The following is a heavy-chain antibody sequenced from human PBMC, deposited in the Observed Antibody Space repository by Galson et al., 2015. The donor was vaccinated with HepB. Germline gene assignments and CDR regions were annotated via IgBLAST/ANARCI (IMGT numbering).Heavy chain of an antibody. CDR3: ARDLRTGSSNVDY. CDR1: GYSFISYG. D-gene: IGHD1-26*01. J-gene: IGHJ4*02. Sequence: SVKVSCKASGYSFISYGISWLRQAPGQGFEWMGWISTHNGYTLYAQKFRDRVTMTADTPTSTAYMELRSLRSDDTAVYYCARDLRTGSSNVDYWGQGSLVTVSS. CDR2: ISTHNGYT. V-gene: IGHV1-18*01.